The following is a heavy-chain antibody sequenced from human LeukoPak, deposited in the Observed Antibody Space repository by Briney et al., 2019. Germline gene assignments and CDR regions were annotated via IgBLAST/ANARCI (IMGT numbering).Heavy chain of an antibody. CDR3: ARGGYEDPFDY. V-gene: IGHV4-39*07. J-gene: IGHJ4*02. Sequence: SSETLSLTCTVSGDSISSTSYHWGWMRQPPGKGLECIASIYYDGSTHYNPSLKSRVTISVDTSKNQFSLKLNSVTAADTAVYYCARGGYEDPFDYWGQGTLVAVAS. CDR1: GDSISSTSYH. D-gene: IGHD5-12*01. CDR2: IYYDGST.